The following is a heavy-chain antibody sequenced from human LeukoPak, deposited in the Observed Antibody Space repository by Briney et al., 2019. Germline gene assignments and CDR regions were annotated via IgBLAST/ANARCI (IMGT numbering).Heavy chain of an antibody. CDR1: GGSISSGSYY. CDR3: AREIGSGLKNYYDSSGL. J-gene: IGHJ4*02. D-gene: IGHD3-22*01. Sequence: SQTLSLTCTVSGGSISSGSYYWSWIRQPPGKGLEWIGYIYHSGSTYYNPSLKSRVTISVDRSKNQFSLKLSSVTAADTAVYYCAREIGSGLKNYYDSSGLWGQGTLVTVSS. CDR2: IYHSGST. V-gene: IGHV4-30-2*01.